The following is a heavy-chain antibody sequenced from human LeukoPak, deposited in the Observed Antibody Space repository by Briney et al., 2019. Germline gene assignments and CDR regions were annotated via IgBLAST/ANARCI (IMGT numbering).Heavy chain of an antibody. CDR1: GGSISSGSYY. V-gene: IGHV4-61*02. D-gene: IGHD3-3*01. J-gene: IGHJ3*02. CDR2: IYTSGST. CDR3: ARALYYDFWSGYGNAFDI. Sequence: KTSETLSLTCTVSGGSISSGSYYWSWIRQPAGKGLEWIGRIYTSGSTNYNPSLKSRVTISVDTSKNQFSLKLSSVTAADTAVYYCARALYYDFWSGYGNAFDIWGQGTMVTVSS.